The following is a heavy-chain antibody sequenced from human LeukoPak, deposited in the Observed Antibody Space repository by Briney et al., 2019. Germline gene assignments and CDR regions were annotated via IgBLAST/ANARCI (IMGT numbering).Heavy chain of an antibody. Sequence: ASVKVSCKASGGTLSSYAISWVRQAPGQGLEWMGGIIPIFGTANYAQKFQGRVTITADESTSTAYMELSSLRSEDTAVYYCPHPAHGDYPPNYYYYMDVWGKGTTVTVSS. D-gene: IGHD4-17*01. CDR1: GGTLSSYA. CDR2: IIPIFGTA. CDR3: PHPAHGDYPPNYYYYMDV. V-gene: IGHV1-69*13. J-gene: IGHJ6*03.